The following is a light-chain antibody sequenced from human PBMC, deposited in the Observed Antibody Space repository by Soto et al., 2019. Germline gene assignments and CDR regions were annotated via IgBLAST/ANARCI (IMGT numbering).Light chain of an antibody. Sequence: QSVLTQSPSASASLGAAVKLTCTLSSGHSSYAIAWHQQQPEKGPRYLMKLNSDGSHSKGDGIPDRFSGSSSGAERYPTISSLQSEDEADYYCQTWGTGMGVFGGGTKLTVL. CDR2: LNSDGSH. CDR1: SGHSSYA. CDR3: QTWGTGMGV. J-gene: IGLJ3*02. V-gene: IGLV4-69*01.